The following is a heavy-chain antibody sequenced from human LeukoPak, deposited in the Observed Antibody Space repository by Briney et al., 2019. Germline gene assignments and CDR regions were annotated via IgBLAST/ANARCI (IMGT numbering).Heavy chain of an antibody. CDR3: ARSGYDSEYYFDY. V-gene: IGHV1-69*02. CDR1: GGTFSSYT. D-gene: IGHD5-12*01. J-gene: IGHJ4*02. CDR2: IIPILGIA. Sequence: ASVKVSCKASGGTFSSYTISWVRQAPGQGLEWMGRIIPILGIANYAQRFQGRVTITADKSTSTAYMELSSLRSEDTAVYYCARSGYDSEYYFDYWGQGTLVTVSS.